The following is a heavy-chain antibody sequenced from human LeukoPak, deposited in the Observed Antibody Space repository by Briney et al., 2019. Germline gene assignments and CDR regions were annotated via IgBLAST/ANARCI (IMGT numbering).Heavy chain of an antibody. V-gene: IGHV1-69*15. CDR1: GGTFSNYA. D-gene: IGHD2-15*01. J-gene: IGHJ4*02. CDR2: IIPVSGTA. Sequence: SVKVSCKGSGGTFSNYAFNWVRQAPRQGLEWMGRIIPVSGTANYLQKFQGRVTITSDESTSTAYMELISLTSEDTAVYYCAIGPGELCSGGTCYHYYIDYWGQGTLVTVSS. CDR3: AIGPGELCSGGTCYHYYIDY.